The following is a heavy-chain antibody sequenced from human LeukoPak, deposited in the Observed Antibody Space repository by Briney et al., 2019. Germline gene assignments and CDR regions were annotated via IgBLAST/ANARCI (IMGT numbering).Heavy chain of an antibody. CDR2: IYSSGST. CDR3: ARLQYHIAAIN. V-gene: IGHV4-59*08. J-gene: IGHJ4*02. CDR1: GGSISGYF. Sequence: SETLSLTCSVSGGSISGYFWSCIRQPPGKGLEWIGYIYSSGSTNYNPSLKSRVTISVDTSKNQFSLKLSSVTAADTAVYYCARLQYHIAAINWGQGTLVTVSS. D-gene: IGHD6-6*01.